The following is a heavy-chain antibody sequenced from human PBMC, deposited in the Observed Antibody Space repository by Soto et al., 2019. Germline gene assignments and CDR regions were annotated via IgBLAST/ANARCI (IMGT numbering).Heavy chain of an antibody. CDR2: ISYDGSNT. CDR1: GFTFSSYG. Sequence: QVQLVESGGGVVQPGRSLRLSCAASGFTFSSYGMHWVRQAPGMGLEWVAIISYDGSNTYYADSVKGRFTISRDNSKNTLYLQMNSLRAEDTSVYYCAKEGGLSGSYYISSSYYFDYWGQGTLVTVSS. J-gene: IGHJ4*02. V-gene: IGHV3-30*18. CDR3: AKEGGLSGSYYISSSYYFDY. D-gene: IGHD1-26*01.